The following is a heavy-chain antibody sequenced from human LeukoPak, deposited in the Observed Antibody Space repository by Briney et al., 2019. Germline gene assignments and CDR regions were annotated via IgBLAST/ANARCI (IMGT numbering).Heavy chain of an antibody. CDR3: ARLYYNGMDV. Sequence: GESLKISCKGFGYTYPSYWIGWVRQMPGKGLEWMGIIYPGDSDTSYSPSFKGQVTISADKSISTAYLHWSSLKASDTAMYYCARLYYNGMDVWGQGTTVTVSS. J-gene: IGHJ6*02. V-gene: IGHV5-51*01. CDR2: IYPGDSDT. CDR1: GYTYPSYW.